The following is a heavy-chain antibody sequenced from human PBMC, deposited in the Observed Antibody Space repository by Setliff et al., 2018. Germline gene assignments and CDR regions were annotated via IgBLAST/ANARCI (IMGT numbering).Heavy chain of an antibody. CDR1: GGPFQNYG. J-gene: IGHJ5*02. CDR3: ARSRLYGGWFDP. Sequence: ASVKVSCKASGGPFQNYGLTWVRQAPGQGLEWMGWINPNSGGTNYAQKFQGRVTMTRDTSISTAYMELSRLRSDDTAVYSCARSRLYGGWFDPWGQGTLVTVSS. V-gene: IGHV1-2*02. D-gene: IGHD4-17*01. CDR2: INPNSGGT.